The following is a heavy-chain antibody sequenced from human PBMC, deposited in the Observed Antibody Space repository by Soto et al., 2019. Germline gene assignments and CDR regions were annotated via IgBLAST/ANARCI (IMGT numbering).Heavy chain of an antibody. D-gene: IGHD2-15*01. J-gene: IGHJ4*02. V-gene: IGHV3-30*18. CDR2: ISFDEKNR. Sequence: QVQLVESGGGVVQPGKSLRLSCAASGFIFSNCGMHWVRQSPGKGLEWVALISFDEKNRNYADSVKGRFTIYRDNPKNTLYLEMNSLRPEDTAFYYCAKRGGVVGGSEHPFFEYWGQGTLVTVSS. CDR3: AKRGGVVGGSEHPFFEY. CDR1: GFIFSNCG.